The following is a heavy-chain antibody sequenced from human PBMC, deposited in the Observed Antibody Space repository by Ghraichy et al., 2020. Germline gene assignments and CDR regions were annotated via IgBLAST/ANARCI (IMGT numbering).Heavy chain of an antibody. D-gene: IGHD1-1*01. CDR2: IVSDGDKK. CDR3: VGGRTPRPGF. J-gene: IGHJ4*02. Sequence: GGSLRLSCAASGFAFSGYWMHWVRQAPGKGLVWVSRIVSDGDKKSYAESVKGRFTISRDNAKNTVYLQMNSLRVEDTAVYYCVGGRTPRPGFWGQGATVTVSS. CDR1: GFAFSGYW. V-gene: IGHV3-74*01.